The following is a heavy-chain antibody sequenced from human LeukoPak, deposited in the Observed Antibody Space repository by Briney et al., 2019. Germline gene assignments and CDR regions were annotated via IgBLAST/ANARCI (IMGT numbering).Heavy chain of an antibody. Sequence: ASEKVSCKASGYTFTSYDIKWVRQATGQGLERMGSINPNSGNTGYAQKFQGRVTINRNTSISTVYMELSSLRSEDTAVYYCARGKHDDSNTFDIWGQGTMVTVSS. CDR1: GYTFTSYD. V-gene: IGHV1-8*03. D-gene: IGHD3-22*01. CDR3: ARGKHDDSNTFDI. CDR2: INPNSGNT. J-gene: IGHJ3*02.